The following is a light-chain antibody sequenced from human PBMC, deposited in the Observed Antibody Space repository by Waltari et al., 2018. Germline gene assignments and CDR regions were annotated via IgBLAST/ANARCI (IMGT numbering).Light chain of an antibody. CDR2: GAS. J-gene: IGKJ3*01. CDR1: QRVSSSY. CDR3: QQYGSSPFT. Sequence: EIVLTQSPGTLSLSPGERATLSCRASQRVSSSYLAWYQQKPGQAPRLLIYGASSSATGIPDRFSGSGSGTDFTLTISRLEPEDFAVYYCQQYGSSPFTFGPGTKVYI. V-gene: IGKV3-20*01.